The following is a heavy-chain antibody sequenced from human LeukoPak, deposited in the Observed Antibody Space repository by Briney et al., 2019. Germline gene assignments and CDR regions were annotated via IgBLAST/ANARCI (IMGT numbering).Heavy chain of an antibody. CDR1: GFTFTSSA. J-gene: IGHJ4*02. CDR2: IVVGSGNT. CDR3: AAEIYYDSSGYPPDY. D-gene: IGHD3-22*01. Sequence: SVKVSCKASGFTFTSSAVQWVRQARGQRLEWIGWIVVGSGNTNYAQEFQERVTITRDMSTSTAYMELSSLRSEDTAVYYCAAEIYYDSSGYPPDYWGQGTLVTVSS. V-gene: IGHV1-58*01.